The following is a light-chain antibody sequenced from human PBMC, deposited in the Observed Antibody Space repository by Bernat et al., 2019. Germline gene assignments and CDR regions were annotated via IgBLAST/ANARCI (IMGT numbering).Light chain of an antibody. CDR1: ESLLHSDGKTY. V-gene: IGKV2D-29*01. CDR3: MQSIQLPHT. Sequence: DIVMTQTPLSLSVTPGQPASISCKSSESLLHSDGKTYLSWYLQKAGQPPQVLIYEVSNRFSGVPKRFSGNGSRTDFTLKISRVEPGDVGVYYCMQSIQLPHTFGGGTRLEIK. CDR2: EVS. J-gene: IGKJ4*01.